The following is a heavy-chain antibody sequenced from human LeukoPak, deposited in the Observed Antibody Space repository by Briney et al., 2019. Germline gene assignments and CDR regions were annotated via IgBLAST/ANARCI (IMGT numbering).Heavy chain of an antibody. Sequence: SVKVSCKASGYTFTSYDINWVRQATGQGLEWMGGIIPIFGTANYAQKFQGRVTITTDESTSTAYMELSSLRSEDTAVYYCARDGLDYGEVDWGQGTLVTVSS. J-gene: IGHJ4*02. V-gene: IGHV1-69*05. CDR2: IIPIFGTA. D-gene: IGHD4-17*01. CDR1: GYTFTSYD. CDR3: ARDGLDYGEVD.